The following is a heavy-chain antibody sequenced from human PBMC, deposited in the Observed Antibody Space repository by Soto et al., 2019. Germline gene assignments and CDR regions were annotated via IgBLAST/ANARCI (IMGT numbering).Heavy chain of an antibody. CDR2: INPSGGYT. CDR1: GHSSSSYF. V-gene: IGHV1-46*01. D-gene: IGHD3-9*01. Sequence: QVQLVQSGAEVKKPGASVKVSCKASGHSSSSYFVHWVRQAPGQGLEWMGVINPSGGYTSFTQKFQGRVSVTRDTSTNTVYMEFSSLRFEDTAVYYCAREPPMTGLFDYWGQGALVSVSS. J-gene: IGHJ4*02. CDR3: AREPPMTGLFDY.